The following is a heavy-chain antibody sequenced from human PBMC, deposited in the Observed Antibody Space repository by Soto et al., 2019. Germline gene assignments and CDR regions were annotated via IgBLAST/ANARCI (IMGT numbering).Heavy chain of an antibody. CDR1: GGTFSSYA. CDR3: NYLVPRDPYFDY. V-gene: IGHV1-69*13. Sequence: GASVKVSCKASGGTFSSYAISWVRQAPGQGLEWMGGIIPIFGTANYAQKFQGRVTITADESTSTAYMELSSLRSEDTAVYYCNYLVPRDPYFDYWGQGTLVTVSS. CDR2: IIPIFGTA. D-gene: IGHD1-7*01. J-gene: IGHJ4*02.